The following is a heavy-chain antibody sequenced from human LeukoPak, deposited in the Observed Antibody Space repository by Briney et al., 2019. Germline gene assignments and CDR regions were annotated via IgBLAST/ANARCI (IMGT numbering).Heavy chain of an antibody. CDR2: IYTGVTT. CDR1: GFTVNNKY. V-gene: IGHV3-53*01. D-gene: IGHD3-10*01. J-gene: IGHJ5*02. Sequence: GGSLRLSCVASGFTVNNKYMSWVRQAPGKGLEWVSIIYTGVTTYYADSVKGRFTISRDDSKNTLYLEMKSLRAEDTAVYYCAKDRGVHYYGSERGLFNWFDPWGQGTLVTVSS. CDR3: AKDRGVHYYGSERGLFNWFDP.